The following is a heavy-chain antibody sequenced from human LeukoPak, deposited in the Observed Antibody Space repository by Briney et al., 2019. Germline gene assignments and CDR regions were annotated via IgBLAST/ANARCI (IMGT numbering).Heavy chain of an antibody. J-gene: IGHJ4*02. D-gene: IGHD6-13*01. CDR3: ATHLSSSWYWELDY. CDR2: ISGSGGST. Sequence: PGGSLRLSCAASGFTFTNYAMSWVRQAPGKGLEWVSAISGSGGSTYYADSVKGRFTISRDNSKNTLYLQMNSLRAEDTAVYYCATHLSSSWYWELDYWGQGTLVTVSS. V-gene: IGHV3-23*01. CDR1: GFTFTNYA.